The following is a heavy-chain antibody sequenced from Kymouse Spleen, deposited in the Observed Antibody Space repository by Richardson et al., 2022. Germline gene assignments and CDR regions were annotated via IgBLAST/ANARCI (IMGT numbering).Heavy chain of an antibody. Sequence: QVQLQQWGAGLLKPSETLSLTCAVYGGSFSGYYWSWIRQPPGKGLEWIGEINHSGSTNYNPSLKSRVTISVDTSKNQFSLKLSSVTAADTAVYYCARV*QLVLDYWGQGTLVTVSS. J-gene: IGHJ4*02. V-gene: IGHV4-34*01. CDR3: ARV*QLVLDY. CDR2: INHSGST. D-gene: IGHD6-6*01. CDR1: GGSFSGYY.